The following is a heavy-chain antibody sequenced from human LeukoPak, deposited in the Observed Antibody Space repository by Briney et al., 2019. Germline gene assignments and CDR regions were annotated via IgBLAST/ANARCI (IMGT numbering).Heavy chain of an antibody. CDR2: IYTSGST. D-gene: IGHD2-2*02. J-gene: IGHJ5*02. CDR3: ARDIFCSSTSCYNLNWFDP. Sequence: PSETLSLTCTVSGGSISSYYWSWIRQPAGKGLEWIGRIYTSGSTNYNPSLKSRGTMSVDTSKNQFSLKMSSVTAADTAVYYCARDIFCSSTSCYNLNWFDPWGQGTLVTVSS. V-gene: IGHV4-4*07. CDR1: GGSISSYY.